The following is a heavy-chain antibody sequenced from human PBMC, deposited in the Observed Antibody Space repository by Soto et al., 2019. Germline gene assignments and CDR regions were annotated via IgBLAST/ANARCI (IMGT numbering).Heavy chain of an antibody. CDR3: ARAYGYYFDY. V-gene: IGHV4-59*01. D-gene: IGHD4-17*01. CDR1: GGSISSYY. Sequence: SETLSLTCTVSGGSISSYYWSWIRQPPGKGLEWIGYIYYSGSTNYNPSLKSRVTISVDTSKNQFSLKLSSVTAADTAVYHCARAYGYYFDYWGQGTLVTVSS. J-gene: IGHJ4*02. CDR2: IYYSGST.